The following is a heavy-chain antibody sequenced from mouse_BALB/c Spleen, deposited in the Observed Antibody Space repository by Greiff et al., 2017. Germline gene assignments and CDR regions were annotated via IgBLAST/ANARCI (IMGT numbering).Heavy chain of an antibody. CDR1: GYTFTSYV. CDR2: INPYNDGT. J-gene: IGHJ2*01. V-gene: IGHV1-14*01. D-gene: IGHD1-1*01. Sequence: EVQLQQSGPELVKPGASVKMSCKASGYTFTSYVMHWVKQKPGQGLEWIGYINPYNDGTKYNEKFKGKATLTSDKSSSTAYMELSSLTSEDSAVYYCARYPYYYGSREDYFDYWGQGTTLTVSS. CDR3: ARYPYYYGSREDYFDY.